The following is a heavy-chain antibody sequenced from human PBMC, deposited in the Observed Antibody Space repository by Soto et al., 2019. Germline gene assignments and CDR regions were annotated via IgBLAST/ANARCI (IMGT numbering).Heavy chain of an antibody. Sequence: QLQLQESGPGLVKPSETLSLTCTVSGGSISSSSYYWGWIRQPPGKGLEWIGSIYYSGSTYYNPSLKSRVTISVDTSKNQFSLKLSSVTAADTAVYYCAMTRIAVPSHYFDYWGQGTLVTVSS. J-gene: IGHJ4*02. CDR3: AMTRIAVPSHYFDY. CDR1: GGSISSSSYY. CDR2: IYYSGST. V-gene: IGHV4-39*01. D-gene: IGHD6-19*01.